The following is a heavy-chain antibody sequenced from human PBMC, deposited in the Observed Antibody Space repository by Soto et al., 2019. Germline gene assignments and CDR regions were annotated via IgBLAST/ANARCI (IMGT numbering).Heavy chain of an antibody. CDR1: GGTFSNYA. J-gene: IGHJ1*01. V-gene: IGHV1-69*13. CDR3: AGAFYRSSSIFQH. D-gene: IGHD6-6*01. CDR2: IIPIFGTV. Sequence: ASVKVSCKASGGTFSNYAISWVRQAPGQGLEWMGGIIPIFGTVNYAQNFQGRVTITADESKSTAYIELSSLRSEDTAVYYCAGAFYRSSSIFQHWGQGTLVTVSS.